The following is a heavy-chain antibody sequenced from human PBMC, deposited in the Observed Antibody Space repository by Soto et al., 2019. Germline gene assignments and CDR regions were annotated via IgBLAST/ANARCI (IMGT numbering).Heavy chain of an antibody. D-gene: IGHD3-10*01. Sequence: QVQLVESGGGVVQPGRSLRLSCAASGFTFSNYAMHWVRQAPGKGLECVAVISYNGGNRFYRDYVKGRFTISRDNSKNTVQLQIISLRYEAVDEYYCARGDREDNAVVIGVLPVEYGVAVLGQGTTVTVSS. CDR2: ISYNGGNR. J-gene: IGHJ6*02. CDR1: GFTFSNYA. V-gene: IGHV3-30*04. CDR3: ARGDREDNAVVIGVLPVEYGVAV.